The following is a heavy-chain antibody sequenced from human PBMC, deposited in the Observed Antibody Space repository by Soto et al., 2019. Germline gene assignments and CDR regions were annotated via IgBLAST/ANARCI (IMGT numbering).Heavy chain of an antibody. CDR2: INRSGST. V-gene: IGHV4-34*01. J-gene: IGHJ6*03. Sequence: SETLSLTCAVYGGSFSGYYWSWIRQPPGKGLEWIGEINRSGSTNYNPSLKSRVTISVDTSKNQFSLKLSSVTAADTAVYYCARGRGTMVRGVAKGYMDVWGKGTTVTVSS. CDR1: GGSFSGYY. CDR3: ARGRGTMVRGVAKGYMDV. D-gene: IGHD3-10*01.